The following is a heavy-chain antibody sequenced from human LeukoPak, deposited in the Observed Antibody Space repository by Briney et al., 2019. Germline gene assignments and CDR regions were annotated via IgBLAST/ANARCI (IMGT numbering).Heavy chain of an antibody. D-gene: IGHD1-26*01. CDR1: GFTFSNAW. J-gene: IGHJ4*02. Sequence: GGSLRLSCAASGFTFSNAWMSWVRQAPGKGLEWVGRIKSKTDGGTTDYAAPVKGRFTISRDDSKSTLYLQMNSLKTEDTAMYDCTTALVGATWFDYWGQGTLVTVSS. CDR2: IKSKTDGGTT. V-gene: IGHV3-15*01. CDR3: TTALVGATWFDY.